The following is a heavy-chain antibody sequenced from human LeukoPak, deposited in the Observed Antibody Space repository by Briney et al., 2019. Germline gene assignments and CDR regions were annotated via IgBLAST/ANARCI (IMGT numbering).Heavy chain of an antibody. J-gene: IGHJ4*02. D-gene: IGHD3-3*01. V-gene: IGHV1-2*06. Sequence: GASVKVSCKASGYTFTCYYMHWVPQAPGQGLEWMGRINPNSGGTNYAQKFQGRVTMTRDTSISTAYMELSRLRSDDTAVYYCATNLDFWSGYLYHHGYWGQGTLVTVSS. CDR2: INPNSGGT. CDR1: GYTFTCYY. CDR3: ATNLDFWSGYLYHHGY.